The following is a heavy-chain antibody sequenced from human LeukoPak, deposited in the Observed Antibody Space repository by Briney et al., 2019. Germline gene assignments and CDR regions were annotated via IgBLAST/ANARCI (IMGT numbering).Heavy chain of an antibody. CDR1: GFTFSSYD. CDR2: IGTAGDT. V-gene: IGHV3-13*01. Sequence: PGGSLRLSCAASGFTFSSYDMRWVRQATGKGLEWVSAIGTAGDTYYPGSVRGRFTISRENAKTSLYLQMNSLRAGDTAVYYCARSQGWDYYYYMDVWGKGTTVTVSS. J-gene: IGHJ6*03. CDR3: ARSQGWDYYYYMDV. D-gene: IGHD1-26*01.